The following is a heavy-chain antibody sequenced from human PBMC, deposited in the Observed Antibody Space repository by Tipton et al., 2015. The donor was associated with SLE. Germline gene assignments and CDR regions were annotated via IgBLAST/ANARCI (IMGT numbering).Heavy chain of an antibody. J-gene: IGHJ4*02. CDR2: IYYSGST. CDR1: GGSMTSFY. V-gene: IGHV4-59*01. D-gene: IGHD6-13*01. CDR3: ARGLRADSTSHFDH. Sequence: TLSLTCTVSGGSMTSFYWRWIRQPPGKGLEDIGYIYYSGSTNYDPSLQSRVTISIDTSKNQFSLRLSSVTAADTAVYYCARGLRADSTSHFDHWGPGTLVTVSS.